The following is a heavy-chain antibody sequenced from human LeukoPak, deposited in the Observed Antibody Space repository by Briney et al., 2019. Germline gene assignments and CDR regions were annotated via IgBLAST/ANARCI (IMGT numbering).Heavy chain of an antibody. Sequence: GGSLRLSCATSGFSFSTQEMTWVRQAPGKGLEWVSYISSNSRTIYYADSVRGRFTISRDNTRNSVFLQLNSLRVEDTGFYYCARGSYTGFDLYFDYWGQGTLVTVSS. CDR3: ARGSYTGFDLYFDY. D-gene: IGHD5-12*01. J-gene: IGHJ4*02. V-gene: IGHV3-48*03. CDR1: GFSFSTQE. CDR2: ISSNSRTI.